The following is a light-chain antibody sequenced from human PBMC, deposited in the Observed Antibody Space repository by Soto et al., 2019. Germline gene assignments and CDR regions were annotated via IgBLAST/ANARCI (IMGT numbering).Light chain of an antibody. CDR2: EGS. CDR1: SSDVGSYNL. CDR3: CSYAGSSTLYVV. V-gene: IGLV2-23*01. J-gene: IGLJ2*01. Sequence: QSALTQPASVSGSPGQSITISCTGTSSDVGSYNLVSWYHQHPGKAPKLMIYEGSKRPSGVSNRFSGSKSGNTASLTISGLQAEDEADYYCCSYAGSSTLYVVCGGGTKLTVL.